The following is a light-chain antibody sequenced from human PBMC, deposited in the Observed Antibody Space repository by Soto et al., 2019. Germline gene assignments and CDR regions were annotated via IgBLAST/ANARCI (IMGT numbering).Light chain of an antibody. V-gene: IGKV4-1*01. CDR3: QQFYGSPWT. CDR1: QSLVHKTNYKNY. Sequence: DIEMTQSPDSLAVSMGASSTINCRSSQSLVHKTNYKNYLAWYQQKPGQPPKVLIYWATTRESGVPDRFSGSGSGADFTLTISGLQTEDVAVYYCQQFYGSPWTFGQGTKVDNK. J-gene: IGKJ1*01. CDR2: WAT.